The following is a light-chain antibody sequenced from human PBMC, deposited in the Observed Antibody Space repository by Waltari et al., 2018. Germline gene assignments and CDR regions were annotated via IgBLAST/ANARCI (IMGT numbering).Light chain of an antibody. Sequence: DIVMTQSPDSLAVSLGERATINCKSSQSVLYSPNNKNYLAWYQHKPGQPPKLLIYWASTRESGVPDRFSGSGSGTDFTLTISSLQAEDVAVYYCQQYYSALLTFGGGTKVEIK. CDR3: QQYYSALLT. CDR1: QSVLYSPNNKNY. V-gene: IGKV4-1*01. CDR2: WAS. J-gene: IGKJ4*01.